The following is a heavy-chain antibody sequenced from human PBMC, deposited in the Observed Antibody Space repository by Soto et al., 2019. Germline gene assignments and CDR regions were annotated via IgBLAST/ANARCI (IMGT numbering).Heavy chain of an antibody. CDR3: AKDWGQWLSYFDY. CDR2: ISGSGDNT. D-gene: IGHD3-16*01. J-gene: IGHJ4*02. Sequence: GWSLSLSCASSVFTFISYAMTWVRQAPGKGLEWVSGISGSGDNTYYADSVKGRFTISRDNSKNTLYLQVNSLRAEDTAVYYCAKDWGQWLSYFDYWGQGTLVTVSS. V-gene: IGHV3-23*01. CDR1: VFTFISYA.